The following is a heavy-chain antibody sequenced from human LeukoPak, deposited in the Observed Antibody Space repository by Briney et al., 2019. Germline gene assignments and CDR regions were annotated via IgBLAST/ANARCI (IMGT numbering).Heavy chain of an antibody. Sequence: GGSLRLSCAASGFTFSSYAMSWVRQAPGKGLEWVSAISGSGGSTYYADSVKGRFTISRGNSKNTLYLQMNSLRAEDTAVYYCAKAKDRGVINSFDYWGQGTLVTVSS. D-gene: IGHD3-10*01. V-gene: IGHV3-23*01. CDR3: AKAKDRGVINSFDY. J-gene: IGHJ4*02. CDR2: ISGSGGST. CDR1: GFTFSSYA.